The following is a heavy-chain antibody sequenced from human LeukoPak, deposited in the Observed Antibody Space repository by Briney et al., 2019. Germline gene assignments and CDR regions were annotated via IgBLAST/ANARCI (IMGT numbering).Heavy chain of an antibody. D-gene: IGHD2-15*01. CDR3: ARQYSGWHFDY. V-gene: IGHV5-51*01. CDR1: GYSFTSYW. J-gene: IGHJ4*02. CDR2: IYPGDSDT. Sequence: GESLEISCKGSGYSFTSYWIGLVRQMPGKGLEWMGIIYPGDSDTRYRPSFQGQVTISADKSISTAYLQWSSLKASDTAMYYCARQYSGWHFDYWGQGTLVTVSS.